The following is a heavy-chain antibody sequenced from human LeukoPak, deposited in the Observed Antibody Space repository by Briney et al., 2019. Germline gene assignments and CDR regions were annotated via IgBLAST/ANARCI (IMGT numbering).Heavy chain of an antibody. CDR3: ARGEGYSYGYESFDY. V-gene: IGHV4-31*03. CDR2: IYYSGST. D-gene: IGHD5-18*01. Sequence: PSQTLSLTCTVSGGSISSGGYYWSRIRQHPGKGLEWIGYIYYSGSTYYNPSLKSRVTISVDTSKNQFSPKLSSVTAADTAVYYCARGEGYSYGYESFDYWGQGTLVTVSS. J-gene: IGHJ4*02. CDR1: GGSISSGGYY.